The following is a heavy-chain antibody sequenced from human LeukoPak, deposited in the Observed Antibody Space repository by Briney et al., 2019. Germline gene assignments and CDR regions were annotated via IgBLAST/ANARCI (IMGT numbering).Heavy chain of an antibody. CDR1: GGTFSSYA. Sequence: SVKVSCKASGGTFSSYAISWVRHAPGQGLEWMGGIIPIFGTANYAQKFQGRVTITADKSTSTAYMELSSLRSEDTAVYYCARERGDWNYDYWGQGTLVTVSS. J-gene: IGHJ4*02. CDR2: IIPIFGTA. V-gene: IGHV1-69*06. D-gene: IGHD1-7*01. CDR3: ARERGDWNYDY.